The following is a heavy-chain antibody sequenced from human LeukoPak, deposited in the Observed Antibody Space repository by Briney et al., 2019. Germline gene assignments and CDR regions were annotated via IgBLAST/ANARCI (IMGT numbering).Heavy chain of an antibody. Sequence: PGGSLRLSCVGSGFIFNDSSIHWVRQAPGKGLEWVGRIRGRRHNYATAYAPSVKGRFTVSRDNSKNTAYLQMTSLKTEDTAMYYCTRRDYGSTSNFDVWGQGTVVTVS. D-gene: IGHD4-17*01. CDR1: GFIFNDSS. CDR2: IRGRRHNYAT. V-gene: IGHV3-73*01. J-gene: IGHJ4*02. CDR3: TRRDYGSTSNFDV.